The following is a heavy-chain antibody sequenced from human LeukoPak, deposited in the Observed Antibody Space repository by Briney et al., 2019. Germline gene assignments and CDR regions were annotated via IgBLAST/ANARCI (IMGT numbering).Heavy chain of an antibody. Sequence: SGGSLRLSCAASGFTFSSYAMTWVRQAPGKGLEWVSVISSSGDSTYYADSVKGRFTISRDTSKNTLYLQMNSLRAEDTAVYYCAKIRACTTTSCYRTYGMDVWGQGTTVTVS. CDR3: AKIRACTTTSCYRTYGMDV. CDR1: GFTFSSYA. V-gene: IGHV3-23*01. D-gene: IGHD2-2*01. CDR2: ISSSGDST. J-gene: IGHJ6*02.